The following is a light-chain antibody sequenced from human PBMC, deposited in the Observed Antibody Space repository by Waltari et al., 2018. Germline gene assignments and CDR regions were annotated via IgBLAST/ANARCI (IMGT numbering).Light chain of an antibody. CDR1: QSVSTW. CDR2: RAS. V-gene: IGKV1-5*03. J-gene: IGKJ4*01. Sequence: DIQLTQSPSTLPASVGDRVTITCRASQSVSTWLAWYQPKPGKAPKLLIYRASILESGVPSRFSGSGSGTEFTLTISSLQPEDFATYFCQHYNSYPLTFGGGTKVDI. CDR3: QHYNSYPLT.